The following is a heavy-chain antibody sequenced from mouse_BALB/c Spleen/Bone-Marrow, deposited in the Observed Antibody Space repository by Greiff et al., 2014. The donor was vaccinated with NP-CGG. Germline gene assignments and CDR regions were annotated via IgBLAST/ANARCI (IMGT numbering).Heavy chain of an antibody. Sequence: VQLQQSGAELARPGASVKLSCKTSGYTFTTYWMQWVKQRPGQGLEWIGAIYPGEGDTRYTQKFKGKATLTADKSSSTAYIQLSNLTSECSAVYYCSREPSNWGYYWGQGTTLTGAS. CDR3: SREPSNWGYY. CDR2: IYPGEGDT. V-gene: IGHV1-87*01. CDR1: GYTFTTYW. J-gene: IGHJ2*01.